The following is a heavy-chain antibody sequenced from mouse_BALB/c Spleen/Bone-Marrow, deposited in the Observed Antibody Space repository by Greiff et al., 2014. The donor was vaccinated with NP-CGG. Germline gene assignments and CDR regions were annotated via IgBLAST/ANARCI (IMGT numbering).Heavy chain of an antibody. CDR3: TSWDY. Sequence: LQQSGSELVRPGASVKLSCKASGYTFTSYWMHWVKQRHGQGLEWIGNIYPGSGSTNYDEKFKSKGTLTVDTSSSTAYMHLSSLTSEDSVVYYCTSWDYWGQGTTLTVSS. V-gene: IGHV1S22*01. CDR2: IYPGSGST. J-gene: IGHJ2*01. CDR1: GYTFTSYW.